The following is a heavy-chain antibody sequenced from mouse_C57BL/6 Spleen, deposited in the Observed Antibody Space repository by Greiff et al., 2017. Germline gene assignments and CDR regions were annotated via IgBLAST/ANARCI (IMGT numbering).Heavy chain of an antibody. CDR2: IDPENGDT. D-gene: IGHD1-1*01. V-gene: IGHV14-4*01. J-gene: IGHJ2*01. CDR1: GFNIKDDY. Sequence: VHVKQSGAELVRPGASVKLSCTASGFNIKDDYMHWVKQRPEQGLEWIGWIDPENGDTEYASKFQGKATITADTSSNTAYLQLSSLTSEDTAVYYCTTRATVVAFDYWGQGTTLTVSS. CDR3: TTRATVVAFDY.